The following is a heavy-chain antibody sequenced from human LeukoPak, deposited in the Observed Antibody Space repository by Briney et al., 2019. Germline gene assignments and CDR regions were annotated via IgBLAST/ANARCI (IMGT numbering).Heavy chain of an antibody. V-gene: IGHV4-39*01. CDR1: GGSISSSSYY. CDR2: IYYSRST. CDR3: ARVPTVTFFDP. Sequence: SETLSLTCTVSGGSISSSSYYWGWIRQPPGKGLEWIGSIYYSRSTYYNPSLKSRVTISVDTSKNQFSLKLSSVTAADTAVYYCARVPTVTFFDPWGQGTLVTVSS. D-gene: IGHD4-17*01. J-gene: IGHJ5*02.